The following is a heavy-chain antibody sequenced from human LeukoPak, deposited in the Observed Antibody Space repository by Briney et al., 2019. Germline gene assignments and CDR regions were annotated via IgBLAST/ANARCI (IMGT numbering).Heavy chain of an antibody. CDR2: IIPNFGIA. D-gene: IGHD2-2*01. CDR3: ARESCSSTSCYLGWFYP. V-gene: IGHV1-69*04. CDR1: GDTFSSNA. Sequence: ATLKVSCKAPGDTFSSNAISSARHAPIQWLESIARIIPNFGIANYAQKLQGRVTITADKSTSTAYMELSSLRSEDTAVYYCARESCSSTSCYLGWFYPWGQGTLVSVSS. J-gene: IGHJ5*02.